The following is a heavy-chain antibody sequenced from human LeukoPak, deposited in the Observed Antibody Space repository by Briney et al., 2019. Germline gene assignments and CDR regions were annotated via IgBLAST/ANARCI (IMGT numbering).Heavy chain of an antibody. CDR3: ARESGYSSSWYSEYFQH. J-gene: IGHJ1*01. V-gene: IGHV3-33*01. CDR2: IWYDGSKK. D-gene: IGHD6-13*01. Sequence: GGSLRLSCAASGFTFSSYGMHWVRQAPGKGLEWVAVIWYDGSKKYYADSVKGRFTISRDNSKNTLYLQMNSLRAEDTAVYYCARESGYSSSWYSEYFQHWGQGTLVTDSS. CDR1: GFTFSSYG.